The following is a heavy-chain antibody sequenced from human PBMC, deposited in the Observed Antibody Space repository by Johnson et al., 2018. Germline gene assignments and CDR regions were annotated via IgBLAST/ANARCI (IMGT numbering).Heavy chain of an antibody. V-gene: IGHV3-9*01. CDR2: ISWNRDNI. J-gene: IGHJ6*04. CDR3: IKGDRNSNYNLDV. Sequence: VQLVESGGGLVQPGRSLRLACAASGFTFNDYAMHWVRQSPGKGLEGVSGISWNRDNIGYADSVKGRFTISRDNAKNSLYLKMNSLRGEDTAWYYSIKGDRNSNYNLDVWGKGTTITVSS. CDR1: GFTFNDYA. D-gene: IGHD4-11*01.